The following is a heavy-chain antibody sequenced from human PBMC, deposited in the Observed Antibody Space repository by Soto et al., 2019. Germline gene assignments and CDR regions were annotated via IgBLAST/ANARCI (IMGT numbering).Heavy chain of an antibody. V-gene: IGHV3-7*01. CDR1: GFTFSSHW. Sequence: EVQLVESGGGLVQPGGSLRLSCAASGFTFSSHWMSWVRQAPGKGLEWVANIKHDGSETYYVDSVKGRFTISRDNAKNSLYLQIHSLGAEDTAVYYCARDDYNWARDYWGQGTLVTVSS. D-gene: IGHD4-4*01. CDR2: IKHDGSET. CDR3: ARDDYNWARDY. J-gene: IGHJ4*02.